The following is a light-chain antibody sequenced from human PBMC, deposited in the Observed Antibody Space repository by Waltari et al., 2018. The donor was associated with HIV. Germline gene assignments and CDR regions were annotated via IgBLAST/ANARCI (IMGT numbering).Light chain of an antibody. J-gene: IGKJ2*01. CDR1: QNVGRY. CDR3: QHRSSWPLYT. CDR2: DAS. Sequence: EIVLTQSPATLSLSPGERATLSCRASQNVGRYLAWYQQKPGQSPRLLMYDASNRATGIPARCSGSGSGTDFTLTISSLEPEDFAVYYCQHRSSWPLYTFGQGTNLEIK. V-gene: IGKV3-11*01.